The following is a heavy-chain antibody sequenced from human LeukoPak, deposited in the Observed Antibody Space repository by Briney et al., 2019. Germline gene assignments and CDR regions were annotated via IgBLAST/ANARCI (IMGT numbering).Heavy chain of an antibody. Sequence: ASVKVSCKFSGYTLTELSMHWVRQAPGKGLEWMGGFDPEDGETIYAQKFQGRVTMTEDTSTDTAYMELSSLRSEDTAVYYCATSEPPRESYEAFDYWGQGTLVTVSS. CDR2: FDPEDGET. V-gene: IGHV1-24*01. D-gene: IGHD1-26*01. CDR1: GYTLTELS. CDR3: ATSEPPRESYEAFDY. J-gene: IGHJ4*02.